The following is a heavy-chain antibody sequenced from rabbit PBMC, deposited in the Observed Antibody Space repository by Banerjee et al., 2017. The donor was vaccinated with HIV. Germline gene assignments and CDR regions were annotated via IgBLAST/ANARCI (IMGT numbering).Heavy chain of an antibody. D-gene: IGHD6-1*01. Sequence: QSLEESGGDLVKPGASLTLTCAASGFTISSSYWICWVRQAPGKGLEWIACIYSGSNRGTYYATWAKGGFAISTASTTTVTLQVTSLTGADAATYFCARGTLAGYAGYGDATGFNLWGPGTLVTV. CDR1: GFTISSSYW. CDR3: ARGTLAGYAGYGDATGFNL. CDR2: IYSGSNRGT. J-gene: IGHJ4*01. V-gene: IGHV1S40*01.